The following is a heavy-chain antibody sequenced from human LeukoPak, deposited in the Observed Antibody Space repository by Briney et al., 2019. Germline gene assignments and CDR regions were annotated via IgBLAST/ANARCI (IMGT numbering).Heavy chain of an antibody. CDR1: GGSFSGYY. V-gene: IGHV4-34*01. J-gene: IGHJ4*02. CDR2: INHSGST. D-gene: IGHD3-22*01. Sequence: SESLSLSCAVYGGSFSGYYWRWIRQPPGKGLEWIGAINHSGSTNYNPSLKSRVTISVDTSKNQFSLKLSSVTAADTAVYYCAREGPYYYDSSGYSHFDYWGQGTLVTVSS. CDR3: AREGPYYYDSSGYSHFDY.